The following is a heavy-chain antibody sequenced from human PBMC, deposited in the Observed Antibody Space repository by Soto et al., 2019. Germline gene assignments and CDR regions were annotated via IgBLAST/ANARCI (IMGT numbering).Heavy chain of an antibody. Sequence: EVQLVESGGGLVQPGGSLRLSCAASGFTFSSYWMSWVRQAPGKGLEWVANIKQDGSEKYYVDSVKGRFTISRDNAKNSLYLQMNSLRAEDTAVYYCAREIILDPSPSFDYRGQGTLVTVSS. J-gene: IGHJ4*02. CDR3: AREIILDPSPSFDY. CDR2: IKQDGSEK. CDR1: GFTFSSYW. V-gene: IGHV3-7*03. D-gene: IGHD2-8*02.